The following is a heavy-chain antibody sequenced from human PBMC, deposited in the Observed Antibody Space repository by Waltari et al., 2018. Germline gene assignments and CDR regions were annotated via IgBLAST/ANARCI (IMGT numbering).Heavy chain of an antibody. J-gene: IGHJ5*01. CDR2: VRSNIYGGVA. CDR1: GYLFGDSA. CDR3: ARESSGNIGWFDS. V-gene: IGHV3-49*03. Sequence: EVHMVESGVDLVQPGRSLSFSFRGSGYLFGDSAVSRFRQAPGKGLDWIGFVRSNIYGGVAEYAASVTGRFTITRDDDDNIAYLQMDSLRREDTAVYYCARESSGNIGWFDSWGRGTLVTVSS. D-gene: IGHD2-15*01.